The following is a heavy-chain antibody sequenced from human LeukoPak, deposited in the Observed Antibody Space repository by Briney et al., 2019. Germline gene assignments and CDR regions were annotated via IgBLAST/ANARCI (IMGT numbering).Heavy chain of an antibody. CDR1: GGSIARGSFY. CDR3: ARGLGTPSDY. J-gene: IGHJ4*02. V-gene: IGHV4-61*02. CDR2: IYTGGST. Sequence: SETLSLTCTVSGGSIARGSFYCNWVRQPAGKGLEWIGRIYTGGSTNYNPSLKSRLTISVDTSKNQFSLKLNSVTAADTAVYYCARGLGTPSDYWGQGTLVTVSS. D-gene: IGHD7-27*01.